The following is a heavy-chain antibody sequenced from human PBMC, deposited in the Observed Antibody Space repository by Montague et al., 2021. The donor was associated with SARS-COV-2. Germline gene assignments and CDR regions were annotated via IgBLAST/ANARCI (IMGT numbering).Heavy chain of an antibody. CDR3: ARHANRDWYYFDY. CDR2: IYHYGSA. CDR1: GGSISSSY. Sequence: SETLSLTCSVSGGSISSSYWSWIRQPPGKGLEWIGYIYHYGSAKYNPSLKSRVTISVDTSKNQFSLKLSSVTAVDTAVYYCARHANRDWYYFDYWGQGTLVTVSS. V-gene: IGHV4-59*08. D-gene: IGHD1-14*01. J-gene: IGHJ4*02.